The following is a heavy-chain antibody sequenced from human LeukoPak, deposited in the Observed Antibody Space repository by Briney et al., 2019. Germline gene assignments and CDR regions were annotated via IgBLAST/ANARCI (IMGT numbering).Heavy chain of an antibody. Sequence: SETLSLTCAVYGGSFSGYYWSWIRQPPGKGLEWIGYIYYSGSTNYNPSLKSRVTISVDTSKNQFSLKLSSVTAADTAVYYCAREAPDYGGLDYWGQGTLVTVSS. J-gene: IGHJ4*02. V-gene: IGHV4-59*01. CDR1: GGSFSGYY. CDR2: IYYSGST. D-gene: IGHD4-23*01. CDR3: AREAPDYGGLDY.